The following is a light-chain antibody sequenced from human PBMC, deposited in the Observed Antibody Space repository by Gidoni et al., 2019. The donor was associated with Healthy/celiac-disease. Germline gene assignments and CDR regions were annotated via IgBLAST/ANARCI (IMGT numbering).Light chain of an antibody. CDR1: QSVSSSY. CDR2: GAS. Sequence: VLTQSPGTLSLSPGERATLSCRASQSVSSSYLAWYQQKPGQAPRLLIYGASSRATGIPDRFSGSGSGTDFTLTISRLEPEDFAVYYCQQYGSSPGFXPXTKVDIK. J-gene: IGKJ3*01. V-gene: IGKV3-20*01. CDR3: QQYGSSPG.